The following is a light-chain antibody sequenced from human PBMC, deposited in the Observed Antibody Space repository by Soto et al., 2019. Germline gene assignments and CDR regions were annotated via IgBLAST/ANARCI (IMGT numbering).Light chain of an antibody. Sequence: DIQMTQSPSTLSASLGDTVTITFRASQSITTWLAWYQQKPGKAPKLLISKASSLETGVPSRFSGSGSGTEFTLTISGLQPDDFATYYCQQYNSYWTFGQGTKVDIK. CDR3: QQYNSYWT. J-gene: IGKJ1*01. CDR1: QSITTW. CDR2: KAS. V-gene: IGKV1-5*03.